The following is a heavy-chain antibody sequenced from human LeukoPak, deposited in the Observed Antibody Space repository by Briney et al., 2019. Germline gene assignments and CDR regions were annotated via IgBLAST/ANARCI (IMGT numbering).Heavy chain of an antibody. Sequence: PSETLSLTCTVSGGSISCGGYYWSWIRQPPGKGLEWIGEINHSGSTNYNPSLKSRVTISVDTSKNQFSLKLSSVTAADTAVYYCARKRRTGTLDYWGQGTLVTVSS. CDR2: INHSGST. CDR1: GGSISCGGYY. V-gene: IGHV4-34*01. J-gene: IGHJ4*02. CDR3: ARKRRTGTLDY. D-gene: IGHD1-1*01.